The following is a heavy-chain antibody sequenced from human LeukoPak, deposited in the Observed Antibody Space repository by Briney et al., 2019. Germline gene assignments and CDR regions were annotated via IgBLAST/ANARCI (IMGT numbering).Heavy chain of an antibody. D-gene: IGHD6-19*01. CDR1: GGSFSGYY. CDR3: ARGTGQWLVRNRWTPAEYFQH. CDR2: INHSGST. V-gene: IGHV4-34*01. Sequence: PSETLSLTCAVYGGSFSGYYWSWIRQPPGKGLEWIGEINHSGSTNYNPSLKSRVTISVDTSKNQFSLKLSSVTAADTAVYYCARGTGQWLVRNRWTPAEYFQHWGQGTLVTVSS. J-gene: IGHJ1*01.